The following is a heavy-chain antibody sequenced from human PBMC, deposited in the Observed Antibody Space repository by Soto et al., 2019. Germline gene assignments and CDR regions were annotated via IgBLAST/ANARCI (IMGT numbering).Heavy chain of an antibody. CDR3: ARVRYGDFYFQY. CDR2: ITPDTGDS. D-gene: IGHD4-17*01. V-gene: IGHV1-2*02. Sequence: ASVKVSCKASGYTFTTFHLHWVRLAPGQGVEWMGWITPDTGDSEYGQKFQGRVTLTRDTSMTTAYMELSSLTSDDTAIYFCARVRYGDFYFQYWGQGTPVTVSS. CDR1: GYTFTTFH. J-gene: IGHJ4*02.